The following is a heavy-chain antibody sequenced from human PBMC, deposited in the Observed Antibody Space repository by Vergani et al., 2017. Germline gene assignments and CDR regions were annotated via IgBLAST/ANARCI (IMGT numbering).Heavy chain of an antibody. J-gene: IGHJ5*02. CDR2: IYYSGST. CDR1: GGSISSSSYY. V-gene: IGHV4-39*01. D-gene: IGHD2-2*01. CDR3: ARQISDIVVVPAANWFDP. Sequence: QLQLQESGPGLVQPSETLSLTCTVSGGSISSSSYYWGWIRQPPGKGLEWIGSIYYSGSTYYNPSLKSRVTISVDTSKNQFSLKLSSVPAADTAVYYCARQISDIVVVPAANWFDPWGQGTLVTVSS.